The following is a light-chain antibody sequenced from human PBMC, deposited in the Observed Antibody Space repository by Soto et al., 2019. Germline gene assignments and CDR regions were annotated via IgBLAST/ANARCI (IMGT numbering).Light chain of an antibody. Sequence: EIVLTQSPGPLSLSPGERVTLSCRASQSVSSSYLAWYQQKPGQAPRLLIYGASSRATGIPDRFSGSGSGTDFTLTISRLEPEDFAVYYCQQYVTTPLTFGGGTKVEIK. J-gene: IGKJ4*01. CDR3: QQYVTTPLT. CDR2: GAS. CDR1: QSVSSSY. V-gene: IGKV3-20*01.